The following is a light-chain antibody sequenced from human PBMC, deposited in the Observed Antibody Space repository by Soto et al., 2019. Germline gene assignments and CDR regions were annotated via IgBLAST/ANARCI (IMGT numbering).Light chain of an antibody. CDR2: GAS. CDR1: QSVSSN. Sequence: EIVMTQSAATLSVSPGERATLSCRASQSVSSNLAWYQQKPGQAPRLLIYGASTRATGIPARFSGSGSGTEFNLTISSLQSEDFAVYYCQQYNNWAGTFGHGTKVDI. CDR3: QQYNNWAGT. J-gene: IGKJ1*01. V-gene: IGKV3-15*01.